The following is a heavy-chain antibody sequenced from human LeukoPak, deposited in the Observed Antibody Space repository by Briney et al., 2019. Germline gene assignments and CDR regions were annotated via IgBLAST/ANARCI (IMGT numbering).Heavy chain of an antibody. CDR1: AGSFSGYY. CDR2: INHSGST. CDR3: ARSYSSGWPLFDY. D-gene: IGHD6-19*01. Sequence: SETLTLTCAVYAGSFSGYYWSWIRQPPGKGLEWIGEINHSGSTNYNPSLKGRVTISVDTSKNQFSLKLSSVTAADTAVYYCARSYSSGWPLFDYWGQGTLVTVSS. J-gene: IGHJ4*02. V-gene: IGHV4-34*01.